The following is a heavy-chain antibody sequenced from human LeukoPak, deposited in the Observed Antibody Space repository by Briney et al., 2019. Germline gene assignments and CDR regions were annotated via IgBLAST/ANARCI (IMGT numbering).Heavy chain of an antibody. CDR2: IRNKAHTFST. CDR1: GFDFGAHE. V-gene: IGHV3-72*01. CDR3: VRASQGYFQN. Sequence: GGSLRLSCAASGFDFGAHEMDWVRQAPGKGLGWVGRIRNKAHTFSTEYAASVRGRFTVSRDDSKNSLSLQMNSLRSEDTAVYYCVRASQGYFQNWGQGTLVTVSS. J-gene: IGHJ1*01.